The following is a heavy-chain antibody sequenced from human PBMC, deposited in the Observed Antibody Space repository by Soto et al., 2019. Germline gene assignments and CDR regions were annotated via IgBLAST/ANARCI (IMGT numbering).Heavy chain of an antibody. CDR1: GYAFTTYG. D-gene: IGHD1-1*01. Sequence: QVHLVQSGAEVKKPGASVKVSCQGSGYAFTTYGITWVRQAPGQGLEWMGWISAHNGNTNYAQKLQGRVTVTRDTSTSTTYMGLRNLRYDGTAVYYSARGRYGDYWGQGALVSVSS. V-gene: IGHV1-18*01. J-gene: IGHJ4*02. CDR2: ISAHNGNT. CDR3: ARGRYGDY.